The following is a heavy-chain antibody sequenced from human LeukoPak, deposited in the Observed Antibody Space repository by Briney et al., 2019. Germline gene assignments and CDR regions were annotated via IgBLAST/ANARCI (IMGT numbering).Heavy chain of an antibody. CDR1: GGTFSSYA. D-gene: IGHD3-10*01. CDR3: ASRRNYYGSGSYYYYYMDV. J-gene: IGHJ6*03. Sequence: SVKVSCKASGGTFSSYAISWVRQAPGQGLEWMGGIIPIFGTANYAQKFQGRVTITADESTSTAYMELSSLRSGDTAVYYCASRRNYYGSGSYYYYYMDVWGKGTTVTISS. V-gene: IGHV1-69*13. CDR2: IIPIFGTA.